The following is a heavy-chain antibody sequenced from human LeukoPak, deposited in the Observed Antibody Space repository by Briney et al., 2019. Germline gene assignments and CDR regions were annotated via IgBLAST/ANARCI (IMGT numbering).Heavy chain of an antibody. V-gene: IGHV3-30*02. CDR1: GFTSSSNG. J-gene: IGHJ5*02. CDR3: ARLKRTEFDP. D-gene: IGHD1-14*01. CDR2: IRNDGSDE. Sequence: GGSLRLSCAVSGFTSSSNGMHWVRQAPGKGLEWVVFIRNDGSDEHYTDSVKGRFTISRDNAKNSLYLQMNSLRAEDTAVYYCARLKRTEFDPWGQGTLVTVSS.